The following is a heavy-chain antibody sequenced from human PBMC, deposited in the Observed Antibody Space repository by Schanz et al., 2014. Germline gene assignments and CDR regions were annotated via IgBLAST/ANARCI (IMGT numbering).Heavy chain of an antibody. CDR1: GYTFTSYY. D-gene: IGHD3-22*01. Sequence: QVQLVQSGAEVKKPGASVKVSCKASGYTFTSYYMHWVRQAPGQGFEWMGIINPSGGSTSYAQKFQGRVTMTRDTSTSTVYMELSSLRSEDTAVYYCARPPHDSSGYYPFDYWGQGTLVTVSS. CDR2: INPSGGST. CDR3: ARPPHDSSGYYPFDY. V-gene: IGHV1-46*01. J-gene: IGHJ4*02.